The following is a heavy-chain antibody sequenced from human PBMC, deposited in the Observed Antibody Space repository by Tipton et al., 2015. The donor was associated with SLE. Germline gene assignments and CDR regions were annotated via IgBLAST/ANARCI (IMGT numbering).Heavy chain of an antibody. CDR3: NINDYFDY. CDR1: GFVFSSQG. V-gene: IGHV3-30*02. CDR2: IRYDGSKR. Sequence: SLRLSCAGSGFVFSSQGMHWVRQAPGKGLEWVAFIRYDGSKRDYLDSGKGRFTISRDNAKNTLYLQMNSLKTEDTAMYYCNINDYFDYWGQGTLVTVSS. J-gene: IGHJ4*02.